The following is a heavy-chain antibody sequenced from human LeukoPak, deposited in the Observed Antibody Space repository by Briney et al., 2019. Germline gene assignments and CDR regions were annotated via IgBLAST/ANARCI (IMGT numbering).Heavy chain of an antibody. CDR1: GGSFSGYY. D-gene: IGHD3-10*01. CDR3: ARGRHYYGSGSYSSPFGY. V-gene: IGHV4-34*01. J-gene: IGHJ4*02. Sequence: SETLSLTCAVYGGSFSGYYWSWIRQPPGKGPEWIGEINHSGSTNYNPSLKSRVTLSVDTSKNQLSLKLSSVTAADTAVYYSARGRHYYGSGSYSSPFGYWGQGTLVTVSS. CDR2: INHSGST.